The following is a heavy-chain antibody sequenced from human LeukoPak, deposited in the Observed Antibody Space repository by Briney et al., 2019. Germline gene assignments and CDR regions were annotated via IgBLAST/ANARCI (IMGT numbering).Heavy chain of an antibody. D-gene: IGHD3-22*01. V-gene: IGHV3-30*02. CDR1: GFTFSSYG. CDR2: IRYDGSNK. J-gene: IGHJ4*02. CDR3: AKESNYYDSSGYYYFDY. Sequence: PGGSLRLSCAASGFTFSSYGMHWVRQAPGKGLEWVAFIRYDGSNKYYADSVKGRFTISRDNSKNTLYLQMNSLRAEDTAVYYCAKESNYYDSSGYYYFDYWGQGTLVTVSS.